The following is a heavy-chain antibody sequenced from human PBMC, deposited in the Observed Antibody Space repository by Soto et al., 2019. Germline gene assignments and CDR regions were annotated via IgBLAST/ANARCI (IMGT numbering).Heavy chain of an antibody. J-gene: IGHJ4*02. D-gene: IGHD7-27*01. CDR2: ISWNSGSI. V-gene: IGHV3-9*01. Sequence: EVQLVESGGGLVQPGRSLRLSCAASGFTFDDYAMHWVRQAPGKGLEWVSGISWNSGSIGYADSVKGRFTISRDNAKNSLYLQMNSLRAEDTALYYCAKDIGHWGPLDYWGQGTLVTVSS. CDR3: AKDIGHWGPLDY. CDR1: GFTFDDYA.